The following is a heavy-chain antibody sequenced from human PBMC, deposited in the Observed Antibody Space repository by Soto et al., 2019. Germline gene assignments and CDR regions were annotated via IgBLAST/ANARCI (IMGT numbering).Heavy chain of an antibody. CDR1: GFTFSSYS. D-gene: IGHD2-2*01. J-gene: IGHJ3*02. CDR3: ARASSTSFDDAFDI. Sequence: EVQLVESGGGLVKPGGSLRLSCAASGFTFSSYSVNWVRQAPGKGLEWVSSISSSSSYIYYADSVKGRFTISRDNAKNSLYLQMNSLRAEDTAVYYCARASSTSFDDAFDIWGQGTMVTVSS. V-gene: IGHV3-21*01. CDR2: ISSSSSYI.